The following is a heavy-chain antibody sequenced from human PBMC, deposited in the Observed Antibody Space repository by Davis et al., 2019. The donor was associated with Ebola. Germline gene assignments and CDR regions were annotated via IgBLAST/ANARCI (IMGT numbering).Heavy chain of an antibody. CDR2: IRSKANSYAT. CDR1: GFTFSGSA. J-gene: IGHJ5*02. V-gene: IGHV3-73*01. D-gene: IGHD5-18*01. CDR3: ARVYTHNWFDP. Sequence: GESLKISCAASGFTFSGSAMHWVRQASGKGLEWVGRIRSKANSYATAYAASVKGRFTISRDDSKNTAYLQMNSLKTEDTAVYYCARVYTHNWFDPWGQGTLVTVSS.